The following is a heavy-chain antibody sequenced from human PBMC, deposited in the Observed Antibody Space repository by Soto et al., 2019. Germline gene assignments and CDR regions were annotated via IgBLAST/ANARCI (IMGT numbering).Heavy chain of an antibody. CDR3: TKYSGTSSAPAA. CDR1: GFSFSDSA. D-gene: IGHD1-26*01. V-gene: IGHV3-73*02. Sequence: EVQLVESGGGLVQPGGSLKLSCAASGFSFSDSAMHWVRQASGKGLEWVGRIGSKGQNYATTYAASVKGRFIISTDESKNTANRQMNSLKTEDRAVYYCTKYSGTSSAPAALGQGTLVTVSS. CDR2: IGSKGQNYAT. J-gene: IGHJ5*02.